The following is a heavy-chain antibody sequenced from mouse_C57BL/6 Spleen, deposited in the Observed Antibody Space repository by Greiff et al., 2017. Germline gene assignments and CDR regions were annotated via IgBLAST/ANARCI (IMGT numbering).Heavy chain of an antibody. CDR3: ARRGYAMDD. V-gene: IGHV7-1*01. CDR2: SRNKANAYTT. Sequence: DVKLVESGGGLVQSGRSLRLSCATSGFTFSDYYMEWVRQAPGKGLEWIAASRNKANAYTTEYSASVKGRFIVSRETSQSILYLQMNALRAEDTAMYYGARRGYAMDDWGKGTSVTVSS. CDR1: GFTFSDYY. J-gene: IGHJ4*01.